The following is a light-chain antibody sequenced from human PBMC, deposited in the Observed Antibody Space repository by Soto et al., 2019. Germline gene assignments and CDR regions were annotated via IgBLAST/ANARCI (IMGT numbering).Light chain of an antibody. CDR3: QQYNSYCT. Sequence: DIQMTQSPSTLSASVGDRVTITCRASQSISSWLAWYQQKPGKAPKLLIYKASSLESGVPSRFSGGGSGTEFTLTISSLQPDDFATYYCQQYNSYCTFGQGTKVDIK. V-gene: IGKV1-5*03. CDR1: QSISSW. CDR2: KAS. J-gene: IGKJ1*01.